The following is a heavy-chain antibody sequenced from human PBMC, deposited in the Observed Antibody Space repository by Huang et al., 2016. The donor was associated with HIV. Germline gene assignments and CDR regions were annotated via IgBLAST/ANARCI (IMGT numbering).Heavy chain of an antibody. CDR1: GYTFTNFA. V-gene: IGHV1-3*04. CDR2: INTDNANT. J-gene: IGHJ4*02. CDR3: ARDPHVFVAGPFYDY. D-gene: IGHD3-10*02. Sequence: QVQLVQSGAEVKKPGASVKVSCKASGYTFTNFAMHLVRQAPGQRLEWMAWINTDNANTKYSQNFQDRLPVTRDTSASTADMELSSLRSEDTAVYYCARDPHVFVAGPFYDYWGQGTLVTVSS.